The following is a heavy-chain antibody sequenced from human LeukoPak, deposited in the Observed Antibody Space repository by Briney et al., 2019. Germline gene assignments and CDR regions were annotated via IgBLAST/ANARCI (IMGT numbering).Heavy chain of an antibody. CDR1: GGTFSSDD. Sequence: SVKVSCKASGGTFSSDDMSWVRQAPGQGLEWMGGITPIFGTSNYAQKFQGRVTITTDESTSTGYMELSSLRSEDTAVYYCARGGKATFRGPFDSWGQGTLVTASS. V-gene: IGHV1-69*05. J-gene: IGHJ4*02. CDR3: ARGGKATFRGPFDS. CDR2: ITPIFGTS. D-gene: IGHD5-24*01.